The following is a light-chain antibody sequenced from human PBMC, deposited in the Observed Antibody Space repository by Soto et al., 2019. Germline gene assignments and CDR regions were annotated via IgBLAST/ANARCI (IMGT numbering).Light chain of an antibody. CDR1: QSVNNNY. Sequence: EIVLTQSPGTLSLSPGERATLSCRASQSVNNNYVAWYQQKPGQAPRLLIFRASNKATGIPDRFSGSGSGTEFILTISGLEPEDFAVYYCQQYVTSPWAFGQGTKVAIE. CDR3: QQYVTSPWA. V-gene: IGKV3-20*01. J-gene: IGKJ1*01. CDR2: RAS.